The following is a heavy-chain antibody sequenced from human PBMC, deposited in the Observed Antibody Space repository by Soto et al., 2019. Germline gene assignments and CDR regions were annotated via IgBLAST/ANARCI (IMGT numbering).Heavy chain of an antibody. D-gene: IGHD3-22*01. V-gene: IGHV4-59*01. CDR2: IYYSGST. CDR1: GGSISHYY. Sequence: PSETLSLTCTVSGGSISHYYWSWIRQPPGKGLEWIGYIYYSGSTNYNPSLKSRVTISLDTSKNQFSLIVSSVTAADTAVYYCAREAGYYDRSRYNWFDPWGQGIQVTVSS. CDR3: AREAGYYDRSRYNWFDP. J-gene: IGHJ5*02.